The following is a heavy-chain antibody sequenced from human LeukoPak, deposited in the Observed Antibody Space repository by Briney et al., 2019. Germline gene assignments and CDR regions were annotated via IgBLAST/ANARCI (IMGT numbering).Heavy chain of an antibody. V-gene: IGHV3-15*01. CDR1: GFTFSNPW. Sequence: PGGSLRLSCAASGFTFSNPWMSWVRQAPGKGLEWVGRIKSKPDGGATEYAAAVQGRFTISRDDSKNTLYLQMNSLKTEDTAVYYCTTYGDYEGLSGHWGQGTLVTVSS. CDR3: TTYGDYEGLSGH. J-gene: IGHJ4*02. CDR2: IKSKPDGGAT. D-gene: IGHD4-17*01.